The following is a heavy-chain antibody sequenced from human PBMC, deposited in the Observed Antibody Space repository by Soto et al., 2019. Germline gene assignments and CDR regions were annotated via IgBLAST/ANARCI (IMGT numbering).Heavy chain of an antibody. CDR3: ARDRYGSGTYYIDY. V-gene: IGHV3-30*03. CDR1: GFTFSSYG. Sequence: ESGGGVVQPGRSLRLSCAASGFTFSSYGMHWVRQAPGKGLEWVAVISYDGSTKYYADSVKGRFTISRDNSKNTLYLQMNSLRAEDTAVYYCARDRYGSGTYYIDYWGQGTLVTVSS. D-gene: IGHD3-10*01. J-gene: IGHJ4*02. CDR2: ISYDGSTK.